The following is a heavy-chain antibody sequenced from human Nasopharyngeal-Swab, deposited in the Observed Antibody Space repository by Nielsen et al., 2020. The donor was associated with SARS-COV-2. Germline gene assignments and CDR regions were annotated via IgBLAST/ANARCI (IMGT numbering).Heavy chain of an antibody. Sequence: ASVKVSCKASGYTFTSYDINWVRQATGQGLEWMGWMNPNSGNTGYAQKFQGRVTMTRNTSISTAYMELSSLRSEDTAVYYCAREGYCSGGSHLVCFYYGMDVWGQGTTVTVSS. CDR3: AREGYCSGGSHLVCFYYGMDV. CDR2: MNPNSGNT. CDR1: GYTFTSYD. D-gene: IGHD2-15*01. J-gene: IGHJ6*02. V-gene: IGHV1-8*01.